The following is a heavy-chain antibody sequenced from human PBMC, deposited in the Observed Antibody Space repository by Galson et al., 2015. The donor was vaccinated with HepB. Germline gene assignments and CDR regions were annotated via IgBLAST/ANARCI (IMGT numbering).Heavy chain of an antibody. CDR2: ISGSAGST. V-gene: IGHV3-23*01. D-gene: IGHD5-18*01. CDR1: GFTFSSYA. CDR3: AKAIQEYSYGLDY. J-gene: IGHJ4*02. Sequence: SLRLSCAASGFTFSSYAMSWVRQAPGKGLECVSAISGSAGSTYYADSVKGRFTISRDNSKSTLYLQMNSLRAEDTAVYYCAKAIQEYSYGLDYWGQGTLVTVSS.